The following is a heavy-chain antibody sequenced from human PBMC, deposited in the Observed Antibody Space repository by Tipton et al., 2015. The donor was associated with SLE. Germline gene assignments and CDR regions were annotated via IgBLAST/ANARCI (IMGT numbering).Heavy chain of an antibody. J-gene: IGHJ3*02. Sequence: TLSLTCTVSGGPISSGDYYWSWIRQPPGKGLEWIGEISHSGSTNYSPSLKSRVIISIDTSKNQFSLKLSSVTAADTAVYYCARETLGGGDAFDIWGQGTMVTVSS. D-gene: IGHD3-16*01. V-gene: IGHV4-61*08. CDR1: GGPISSGDYY. CDR2: ISHSGST. CDR3: ARETLGGGDAFDI.